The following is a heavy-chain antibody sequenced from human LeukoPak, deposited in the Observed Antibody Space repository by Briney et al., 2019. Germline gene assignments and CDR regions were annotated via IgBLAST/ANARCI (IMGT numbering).Heavy chain of an antibody. D-gene: IGHD4-23*01. CDR3: ARVKYGGNSRPHENAFDI. J-gene: IGHJ3*02. CDR1: GYTFTGYY. Sequence: ASVKVSCKASGYTFTGYYMHWVRQAPGQGLEWMGWINPNSGGTNYAQKFQGRVTMTRDTSISTAYMELSRLRSDDTAVYYCARVKYGGNSRPHENAFDIWGQGTMVTVSS. CDR2: INPNSGGT. V-gene: IGHV1-2*02.